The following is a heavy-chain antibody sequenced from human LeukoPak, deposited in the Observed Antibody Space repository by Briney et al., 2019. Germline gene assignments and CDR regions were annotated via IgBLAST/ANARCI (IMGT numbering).Heavy chain of an antibody. CDR2: ISPKSGGT. CDR1: GYTFTGYY. J-gene: IGHJ6*02. CDR3: AGLIYGDRHSYYNYGMDV. Sequence: ASVKVSCKASGYTFTGYYMHWVRQAPGQGLEWMGWISPKSGGTNYAQKFQGRVTMTRDTSISTAYMELSGLRSDDTAVYYCAGLIYGDRHSYYNYGMDVWGQGTTVTFSS. V-gene: IGHV1-2*02. D-gene: IGHD4-17*01.